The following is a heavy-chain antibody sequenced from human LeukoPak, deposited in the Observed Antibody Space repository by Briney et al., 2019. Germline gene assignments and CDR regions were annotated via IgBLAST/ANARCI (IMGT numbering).Heavy chain of an antibody. D-gene: IGHD5-24*01. CDR3: GRDDGGFDV. CDR2: IYYSGST. V-gene: IGHV4-59*12. Sequence: PSETLSLTCTVSGGSISSYYWSWIRQPPGKGLEWIGYIYYSGSTNYNPSLKSRVTISVDTSKNQFSLNLTSVTAADTAVYFCGRDDGGFDVWGQGTMVTVSS. J-gene: IGHJ3*01. CDR1: GGSISSYY.